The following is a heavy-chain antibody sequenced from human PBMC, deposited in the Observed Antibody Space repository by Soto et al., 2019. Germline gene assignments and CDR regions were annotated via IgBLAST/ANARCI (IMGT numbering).Heavy chain of an antibody. CDR1: GYTFSNYA. D-gene: IGHD3-3*01. CDR2: ITAHNGNT. J-gene: IGHJ6*02. Sequence: ASVKVSCKASGYTFSNYAISWVRQAPGQGLEWMGWITAHNGNTKYAQKFQARVTMTTDTSTSTASMELRSLTSDDTAVYYCAGYSWEDDLWSGAGEFYYYGMDVWGQGTTVTVSS. V-gene: IGHV1-18*01. CDR3: AGYSWEDDLWSGAGEFYYYGMDV.